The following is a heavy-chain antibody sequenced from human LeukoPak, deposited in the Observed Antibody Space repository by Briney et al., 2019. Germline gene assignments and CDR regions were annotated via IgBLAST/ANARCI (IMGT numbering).Heavy chain of an antibody. CDR2: ISAYNGNT. Sequence: GASVKVSCKASGYTFISYDISWVRQAPGQGLEWMGWISAYNGNTNYAQKLQGRVTMTTDTSTSIAYMELGSLRSDDTAVYYCARDSGSSWYNDYWGQGTLVTVSS. D-gene: IGHD6-13*01. CDR3: ARDSGSSWYNDY. J-gene: IGHJ4*02. CDR1: GYTFISYD. V-gene: IGHV1-18*01.